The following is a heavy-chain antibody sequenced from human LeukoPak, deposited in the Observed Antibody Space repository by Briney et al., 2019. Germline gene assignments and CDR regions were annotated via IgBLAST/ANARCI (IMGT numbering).Heavy chain of an antibody. Sequence: TLSLTCTVSGGSISSGDYYWSWIRQPPGKALEWLALIYWDDDKRYSPSLKSRLTITKDTSKNQVVLTMTNMDPVDTATYYCAHGRYDSSGVYFDYWGQGTLVTVSS. CDR1: GGSISSGDYY. J-gene: IGHJ4*02. V-gene: IGHV2-5*08. D-gene: IGHD3-22*01. CDR2: IYWDDDK. CDR3: AHGRYDSSGVYFDY.